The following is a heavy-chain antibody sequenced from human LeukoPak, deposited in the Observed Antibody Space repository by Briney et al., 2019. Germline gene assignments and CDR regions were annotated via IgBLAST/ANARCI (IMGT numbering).Heavy chain of an antibody. CDR1: GFTFSSYS. D-gene: IGHD6-19*01. Sequence: GGSLRLSCAASGFTFSSYSMNWVRQAPGKGLEWVSSFSGSSSYIYYADSVRGRFTISRDNAKNSLFLQMNSLRAEDTAIYYCAREGSSSGSFDYRGQGTLVTVSS. V-gene: IGHV3-21*01. CDR3: AREGSSSGSFDY. CDR2: FSGSSSYI. J-gene: IGHJ4*02.